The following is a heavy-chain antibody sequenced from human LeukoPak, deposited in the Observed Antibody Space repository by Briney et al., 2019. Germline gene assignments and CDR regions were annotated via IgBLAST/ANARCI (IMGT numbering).Heavy chain of an antibody. V-gene: IGHV1-46*01. CDR1: GYTFTSNY. J-gene: IGHJ4*02. CDR2: ISPSGGST. CDR3: ARVGGRDYYGSGSYSGY. Sequence: GASVKVSCKAFGYTFTSNYMHWVRQAPGQGPEWMGVISPSGGSTTYAQKFQGRVTLTRDMSTSTDYLELSSLRSEDTAVYYCARVGGRDYYGSGSYSGYWGQGTLVTVSS. D-gene: IGHD3-10*01.